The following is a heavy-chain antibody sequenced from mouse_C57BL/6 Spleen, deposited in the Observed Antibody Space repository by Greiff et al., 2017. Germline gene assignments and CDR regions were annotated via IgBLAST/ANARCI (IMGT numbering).Heavy chain of an antibody. CDR1: GYTFTSYW. V-gene: IGHV1-55*01. J-gene: IGHJ3*01. CDR3: AREGDSSGYVWFAY. CDR2: IYPGSGST. D-gene: IGHD3-2*02. Sequence: QVQLQQPGAELVKPGASVKMSCKASGYTFTSYWITWVKQRPGQGLEWIGDIYPGSGSTNYNEKFKSKATLTVDTSSSTAYMQLSSLTSEDSAVYYCAREGDSSGYVWFAYWGQGTLVTVSA.